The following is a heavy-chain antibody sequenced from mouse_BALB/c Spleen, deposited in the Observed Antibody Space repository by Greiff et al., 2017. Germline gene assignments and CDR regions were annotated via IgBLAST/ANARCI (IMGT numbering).Heavy chain of an antibody. V-gene: IGHV5-6-5*01. CDR2: ISSGGST. D-gene: IGHD1-1*01. CDR3: APYYYGSRQAWFAY. J-gene: IGHJ3*01. CDR1: GFTFSSYA. Sequence: DVMLVESGGGLVKPGGSLKLSCAASGFTFSSYAMSWVRQTPEKRLEWVASISSGGSTYYPDSVKGRFTISRDNARNILYLQMSSLRSEDTAMYYCAPYYYGSRQAWFAYWGQGTLVTVSA.